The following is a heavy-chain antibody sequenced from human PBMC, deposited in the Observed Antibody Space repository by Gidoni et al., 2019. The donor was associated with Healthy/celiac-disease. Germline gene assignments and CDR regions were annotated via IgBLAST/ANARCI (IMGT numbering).Heavy chain of an antibody. CDR2: ISWNSGSI. D-gene: IGHD6-13*01. CDR1: GFTFDDYA. V-gene: IGHV3-9*01. CDR3: AKDAASGIAAAGLPYYYYGMDV. J-gene: IGHJ6*02. Sequence: EVQLVESGGGLVQPGRSLRLSCAASGFTFDDYAMHWVRQAPGKGLEWVSGISWNSGSIGYADSVKGRFTISRDNAKNSLYLQMNSLRAEDTALYYCAKDAASGIAAAGLPYYYYGMDVWGQGTTVTVSS.